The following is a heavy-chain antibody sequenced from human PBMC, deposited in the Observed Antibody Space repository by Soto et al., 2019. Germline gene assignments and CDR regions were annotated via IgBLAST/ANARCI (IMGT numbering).Heavy chain of an antibody. J-gene: IGHJ6*03. Sequence: GGSLRLSCAASGFTFDDYGMSWVRQAPGKGLEWVSGINWNGGSTGYADSVKGRFTISRDNAKNSLYLQMNSLRAEDTALYHCARVTVSGYDSYYYYYMDVWGKGTTVTVSS. CDR2: INWNGGST. D-gene: IGHD5-12*01. CDR1: GFTFDDYG. CDR3: ARVTVSGYDSYYYYYMDV. V-gene: IGHV3-20*01.